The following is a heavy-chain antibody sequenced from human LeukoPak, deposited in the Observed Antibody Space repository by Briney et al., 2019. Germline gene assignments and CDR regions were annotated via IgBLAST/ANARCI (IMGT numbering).Heavy chain of an antibody. V-gene: IGHV4-59*13. Sequence: SETLSLTCTVSGGPLTISYWSWIRQPPGRGLEWVGYIYYTGVTNYHPSLAGRVSMSLDMSKNLISLNLDSVTAADTAVYYCVRGERCGGDCSSRQQWGQGTLVTVSS. D-gene: IGHD2-21*02. J-gene: IGHJ1*01. CDR1: GGPLTISY. CDR2: IYYTGVT. CDR3: VRGERCGGDCSSRQQ.